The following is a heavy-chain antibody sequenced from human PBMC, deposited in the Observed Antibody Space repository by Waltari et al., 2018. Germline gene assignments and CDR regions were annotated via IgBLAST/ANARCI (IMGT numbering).Heavy chain of an antibody. D-gene: IGHD3-3*01. CDR3: ARDGSDFWSGYQAYYFDY. V-gene: IGHV4-4*07. Sequence: QVQLQESGPGLVKPSETLSLTCTVSGGSISSYYWSWIRQPAGKGLEWIGRIYTSGSTNYNPSLKSRVTMSVDTSKNQFSLKLSSVTAADTAVYYCARDGSDFWSGYQAYYFDYWGQGTLVTVSS. CDR1: GGSISSYY. J-gene: IGHJ4*02. CDR2: IYTSGST.